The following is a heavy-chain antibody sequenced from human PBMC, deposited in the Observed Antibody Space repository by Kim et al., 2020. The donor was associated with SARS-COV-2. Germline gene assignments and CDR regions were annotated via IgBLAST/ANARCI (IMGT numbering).Heavy chain of an antibody. D-gene: IGHD4-17*01. Sequence: ASVKVSCKASGYIFTTYYIHWVRHVPGRGLEWMGRINPASGGTNYPRKFQDRVLMTSDTCIGTAYLEVTSLNYDDAAVYYCARGYDYGDYFYAFDIWGQGAKISVSS. CDR2: INPASGGT. J-gene: IGHJ3*02. V-gene: IGHV1-2*06. CDR1: GYIFTTYY. CDR3: ARGYDYGDYFYAFDI.